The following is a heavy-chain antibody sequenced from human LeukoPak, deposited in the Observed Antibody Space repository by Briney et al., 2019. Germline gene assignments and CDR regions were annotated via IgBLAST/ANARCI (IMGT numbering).Heavy chain of an antibody. CDR1: GFTFSSYA. V-gene: IGHV3-30-3*01. CDR3: ARDGYYYDSSGPDAFDI. J-gene: IGHJ3*02. Sequence: PGGSLRLSCAASGFTFSSYAMHGVRQAPGKGLEWVAVISYDGSNKYYADSVKGRFTISRDNSKNTLYLQMNSLRAEDTAVYYCARDGYYYDSSGPDAFDIWGQGTMVTVSS. D-gene: IGHD3-22*01. CDR2: ISYDGSNK.